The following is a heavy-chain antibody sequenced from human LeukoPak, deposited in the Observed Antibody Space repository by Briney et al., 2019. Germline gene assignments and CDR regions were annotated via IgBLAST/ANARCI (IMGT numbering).Heavy chain of an antibody. CDR3: AGVTFGGVIDYYYYYYGMDV. V-gene: IGHV4-59*08. D-gene: IGHD3-16*02. CDR2: IYYSGST. Sequence: SETLSLTCTVSGGSISSYYWSWIRQPPGKGLEWIGYIYYSGSTNYNPSLKSRVTISVDTSENQFSLKLSSVTAADTAVYYCAGVTFGGVIDYYYYYYGMDVWGQGTTVTVSS. CDR1: GGSISSYY. J-gene: IGHJ6*02.